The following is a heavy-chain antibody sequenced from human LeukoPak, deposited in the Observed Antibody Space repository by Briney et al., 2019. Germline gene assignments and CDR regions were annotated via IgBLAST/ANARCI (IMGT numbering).Heavy chain of an antibody. CDR2: ISMSSSYI. V-gene: IGHV3-21*01. CDR1: GFTFSSYS. D-gene: IGHD4-23*01. CDR3: AASYGGNSGAFDI. Sequence: GGSLRLSXAASGFTFSSYSMNWVGKAPGKGLGWVSSISMSSSYIYYADSVKGRFTISRDNAKNSLYLQMNSLRAEDTAVYYCAASYGGNSGAFDIWGQGTMVTVSS. J-gene: IGHJ3*02.